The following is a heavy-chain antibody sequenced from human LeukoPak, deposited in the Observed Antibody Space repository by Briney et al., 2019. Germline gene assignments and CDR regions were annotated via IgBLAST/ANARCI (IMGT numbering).Heavy chain of an antibody. V-gene: IGHV3-30*04. D-gene: IGHD6-19*01. Sequence: AGTLRLSCAPSGFTFDDFAMHWVCQAPPKGLERVALISYDGGNINYSDSVQGRFTISRDNSTNMLFLQMNNLRPDDPAVYFCARDPPFRSGWSQNFFDHWGQGTLVTVSS. J-gene: IGHJ4*02. CDR2: ISYDGGNI. CDR3: ARDPPFRSGWSQNFFDH. CDR1: GFTFDDFA.